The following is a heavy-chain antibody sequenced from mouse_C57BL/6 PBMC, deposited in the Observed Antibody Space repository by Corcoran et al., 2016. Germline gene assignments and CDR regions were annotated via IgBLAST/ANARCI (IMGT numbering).Heavy chain of an antibody. V-gene: IGHV3-6*01. D-gene: IGHD1-1*01. J-gene: IGHJ1*03. Sequence: DVQLQESGPGLVKPSQSLSLTCSVTGYSITSGYYWNWIRQFPGNKLEWMGYISYDGSNNYNPSLTNRISITRDTSNNQFFLKLNSVTTEDTATDYCAREGPYYYGSSYGFVWGTGTTVTVSS. CDR2: ISYDGSN. CDR1: GYSITSGYY. CDR3: AREGPYYYGSSYGFV.